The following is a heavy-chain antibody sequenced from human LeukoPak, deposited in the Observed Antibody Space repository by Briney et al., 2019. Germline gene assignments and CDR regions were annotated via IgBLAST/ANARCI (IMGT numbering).Heavy chain of an antibody. J-gene: IGHJ6*02. CDR2: ISAYNDNT. CDR3: AGEDYYGSGSYYQLNYYYYGMDV. CDR1: GYTFTIYG. D-gene: IGHD3-10*01. V-gene: IGHV1-18*01. Sequence: ASVKVSCKASGYTFTIYGISWVRQAPGQGLEWMGWISAYNDNTNYAQKLQGRVTMTTDTSTSTAYMELTGLRSDDTAVYYCAGEDYYGSGSYYQLNYYYYGMDVWGQGTTVTVSS.